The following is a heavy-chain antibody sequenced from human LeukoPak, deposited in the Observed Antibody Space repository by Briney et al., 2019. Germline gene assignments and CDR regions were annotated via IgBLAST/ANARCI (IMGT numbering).Heavy chain of an antibody. D-gene: IGHD3-10*01. Sequence: PGGSLRLSCAASGFTFSSYWMSWVRQAPGKGLEWVANIKQDGSEKYYVDSMKGRFTISRDNAKNSLYLQMNSLRAEDTAVYYCAKDGGPLLWFGEAPTFDAFDIWGQGTMVTVSS. CDR1: GFTFSSYW. CDR2: IKQDGSEK. CDR3: AKDGGPLLWFGEAPTFDAFDI. J-gene: IGHJ3*02. V-gene: IGHV3-7*01.